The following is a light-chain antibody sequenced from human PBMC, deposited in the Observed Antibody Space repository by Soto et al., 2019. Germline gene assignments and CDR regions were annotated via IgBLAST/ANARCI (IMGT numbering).Light chain of an antibody. Sequence: QSALNQPASVFGSPGQSITISFPGNNSDVGSYNLVSWYQQHPGKAPKLMIYEGSKRPSGVSNRFSGSKSGNTASLTISGLQAEDEADYYCCSYAGRGVFGTGTKVTVL. V-gene: IGLV2-23*01. CDR1: NSDVGSYNL. CDR3: CSYAGRGV. CDR2: EGS. J-gene: IGLJ1*01.